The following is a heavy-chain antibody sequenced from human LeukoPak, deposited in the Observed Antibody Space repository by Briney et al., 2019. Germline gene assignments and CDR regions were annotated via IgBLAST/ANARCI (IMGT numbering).Heavy chain of an antibody. Sequence: ALRLSCAASGFTFDDYAMHWVRQAPGKGLEWVSGISWNSGSIGYADSVKGRFTISRDNAKNSLYLQMNSLRAEDTALYYCAKDDYGDLVGYFDYWGQGTLVTVSS. V-gene: IGHV3-9*01. CDR2: ISWNSGSI. J-gene: IGHJ4*02. CDR1: GFTFDDYA. CDR3: AKDDYGDLVGYFDY. D-gene: IGHD4-17*01.